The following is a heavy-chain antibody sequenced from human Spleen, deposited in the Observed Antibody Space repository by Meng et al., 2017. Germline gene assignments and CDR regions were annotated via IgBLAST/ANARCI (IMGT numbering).Heavy chain of an antibody. V-gene: IGHV4-34*01. CDR3: ARDAGDF. CDR2: INHRGRT. CDR1: GGSLSGDY. J-gene: IGHJ4*02. Sequence: QVQLPQWGAGLLKPSETLSLTCAVSGGSLSGDYWSWIRQPPGKGLEWIGEINHRGRTTYNPSLKSRVTISIDTSEKQFSLNLTSVTAADTAVYYCARDAGDFWGQGTLVTVSS.